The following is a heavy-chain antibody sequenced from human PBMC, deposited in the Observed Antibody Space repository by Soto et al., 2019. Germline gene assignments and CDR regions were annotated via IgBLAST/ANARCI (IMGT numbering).Heavy chain of an antibody. CDR2: IIPAHDTP. D-gene: IGHD1-1*01. V-gene: IGHV1-69*01. CDR3: SSYRRAYNMRNENSFYGTDV. Sequence: QVQLVQSGPEVKKPGSSVKVSCKASGGTFRTYAVSWVRRAPGHGLEWLGGIIPAHDTPNYAPRFEGRVTITADESTNTDYMELNSLTSDDTAVYYCSSYRRAYNMRNENSFYGTDVWGQGTTVTVSS. CDR1: GGTFRTYA. J-gene: IGHJ6*02.